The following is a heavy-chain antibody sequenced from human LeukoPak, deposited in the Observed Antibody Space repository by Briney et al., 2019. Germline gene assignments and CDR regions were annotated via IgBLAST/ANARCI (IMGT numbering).Heavy chain of an antibody. CDR1: GGSISSYY. J-gene: IGHJ4*02. V-gene: IGHV4-59*01. Sequence: PSETLSLTCTVSGGSISSYYWSWIRQPPGKGLEWIGDIYYSGSTNYNPSLKSRVTISVDTSKNQFSPKLSSGTAADTAVYYCARREKSPYYFDYWGQGTLVTVSS. CDR2: IYYSGST. CDR3: ARREKSPYYFDY.